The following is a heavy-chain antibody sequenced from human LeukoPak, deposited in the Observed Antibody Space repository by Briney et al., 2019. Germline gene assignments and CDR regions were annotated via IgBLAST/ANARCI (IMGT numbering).Heavy chain of an antibody. J-gene: IGHJ4*02. CDR2: IYYSGST. V-gene: IGHV4-59*01. CDR3: AIYSGYDYESY. CDR1: GDSISSYY. Sequence: SETLSLTCTVSGDSISSYYWSWIRQPPGKGLEWIGYIYYSGSTNYNPSLKSRVTISVDTSKNQFSLKLSSVTAADTAVYYCAIYSGYDYESYWGQGTLVTVSS. D-gene: IGHD5-12*01.